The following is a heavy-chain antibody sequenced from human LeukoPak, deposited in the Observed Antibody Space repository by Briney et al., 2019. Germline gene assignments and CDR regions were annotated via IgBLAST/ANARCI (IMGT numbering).Heavy chain of an antibody. CDR1: GGSVSDYY. J-gene: IGHJ4*02. D-gene: IGHD6-6*01. V-gene: IGHV4-59*02. CDR2: IYYTGSS. CDR3: ARGGRHSSSFDY. Sequence: SETLSLTCTVSGGSVSDYYWSWIRQSPGKGLEWIGYIYYTGSSSYNPSLRSRVTISADTSKNQFSLKLSSVTAADTAVYYCARGGRHSSSFDYRGQGTLVTVSS.